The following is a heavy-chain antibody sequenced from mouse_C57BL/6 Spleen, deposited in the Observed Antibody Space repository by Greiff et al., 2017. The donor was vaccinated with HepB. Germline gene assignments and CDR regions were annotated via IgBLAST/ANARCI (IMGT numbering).Heavy chain of an antibody. V-gene: IGHV5-4*03. J-gene: IGHJ1*03. CDR1: GFTFSSYA. Sequence: EVMLVESGGGLVKPGGSLKLSCAASGFTFSSYAMSWVRQTPEKRLEWVATISDGGSYTYYPDNVKGRFTISRDNAKNNLYLQMSHLKSEDTAMYYCASGGYWYFDVWGTGTTVTVSS. CDR2: ISDGGSYT. CDR3: ASGGYWYFDV.